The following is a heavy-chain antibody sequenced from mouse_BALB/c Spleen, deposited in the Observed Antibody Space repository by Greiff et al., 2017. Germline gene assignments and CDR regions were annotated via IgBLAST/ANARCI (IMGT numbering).Heavy chain of an antibody. Sequence: EVQLQQSGPSLVKPSQTLSLTCSVTGDSITSGYWNWIRKFPGNKLEYMGYISYSGSTYYNPPLKSRITITRDTTKNQYYLQLNSVITEDTATYYCAGHYGYAGEDYYAMDYWGQGTSVTVSS. D-gene: IGHD2-2*01. CDR1: GDSITSGY. CDR3: AGHYGYAGEDYYAMDY. J-gene: IGHJ4*01. CDR2: ISYSGST. V-gene: IGHV3-8*02.